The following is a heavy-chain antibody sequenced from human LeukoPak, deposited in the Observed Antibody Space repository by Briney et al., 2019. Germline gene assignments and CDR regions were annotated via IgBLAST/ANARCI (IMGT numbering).Heavy chain of an antibody. CDR1: GGSISSGSYY. Sequence: SQTLSLTCTVSGGSISSGSYYWSWIRQPAGKGLEWNGRIYTSGSTNYNPSLKSRVTISVDTSKNQFSLKLSSVTAADTAVYYCARGSSGFFGYWGQGTLVTVSS. CDR3: ARGSSGFFGY. CDR2: IYTSGST. J-gene: IGHJ4*02. V-gene: IGHV4-61*02. D-gene: IGHD6-19*01.